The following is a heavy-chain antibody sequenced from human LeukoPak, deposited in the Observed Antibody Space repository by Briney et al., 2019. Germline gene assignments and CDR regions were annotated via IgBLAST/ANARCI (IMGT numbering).Heavy chain of an antibody. Sequence: RVGSVRVSCKASGGTFSSYTISWVRQAPGQGLEWMGRIITILGIANYAQKFQGRVPITADKSTSTAYMELSSLRSEGTAVYYCAMSRQTYYYDSSAYYDYWGQGTLVTVSS. CDR2: IITILGIA. D-gene: IGHD3-22*01. V-gene: IGHV1-69*02. J-gene: IGHJ4*02. CDR3: AMSRQTYYYDSSAYYDY. CDR1: GGTFSSYT.